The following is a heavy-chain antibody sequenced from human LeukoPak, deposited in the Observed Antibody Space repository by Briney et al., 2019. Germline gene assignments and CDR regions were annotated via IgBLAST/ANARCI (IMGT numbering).Heavy chain of an antibody. V-gene: IGHV1-2*02. CDR2: INPNSGGT. J-gene: IGHJ4*02. CDR3: AGEESEYCSGGSCYEGGGVDY. CDR1: GYTFTGYY. D-gene: IGHD2-15*01. Sequence: ASVKVSCKASGYTFTGYYMHWVRQAPGQGLEWMGWINPNSGGTNYAQKFQGRVTMTRDTSISTAYMELSRLRSDDTAVYYCAGEESEYCSGGSCYEGGGVDYWGQGTLVTVSS.